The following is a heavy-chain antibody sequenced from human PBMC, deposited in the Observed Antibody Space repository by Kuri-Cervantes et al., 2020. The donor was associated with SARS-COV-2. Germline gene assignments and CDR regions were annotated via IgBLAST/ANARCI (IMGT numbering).Heavy chain of an antibody. CDR1: GYSFTNYW. J-gene: IGHJ6*02. CDR3: ARLRFWSGYQDYYYGMDV. D-gene: IGHD3-3*01. Sequence: GGSLRLSCKGSGYSFTNYWITWVRQMPGKGLEWMGRIDPSDSYTNYSPFFQGHVTITADKSIATAYLQRSSLKASDTAMYYCARLRFWSGYQDYYYGMDVWGQGTTVTVSS. V-gene: IGHV5-10-1*01. CDR2: IDPSDSYT.